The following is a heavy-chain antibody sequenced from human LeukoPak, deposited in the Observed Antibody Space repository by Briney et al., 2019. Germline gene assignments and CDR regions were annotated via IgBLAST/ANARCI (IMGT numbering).Heavy chain of an antibody. D-gene: IGHD6-13*01. V-gene: IGHV4-59*01. Sequence: PSETLSLTCTVSGGSINYYYWMWIRQPPGKGLEWIGYIYYSGGTHYNPSLKSRVTMLVDTSKNQFSLKLTAVTAADTAVYYCARGSWYLTLNAFDIWGQGTMVTVSS. CDR3: ARGSWYLTLNAFDI. J-gene: IGHJ3*02. CDR1: GGSINYYY. CDR2: IYYSGGT.